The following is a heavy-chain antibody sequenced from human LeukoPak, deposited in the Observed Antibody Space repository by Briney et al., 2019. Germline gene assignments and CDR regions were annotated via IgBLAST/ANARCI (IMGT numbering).Heavy chain of an antibody. CDR1: GYTFTGYY. CDR2: INPNSGGT. V-gene: IGHV1-2*06. D-gene: IGHD3-22*01. Sequence: GASVKVSCKASGYTFTGYYMHWVRQAPGQGLEWMGRINPNSGGTNYAQKLQGRVTMTTDTSTSTAYMELRSLRSDDTAVYYCAREFSDSSGFGGAFDIWGQGTMVTVSS. J-gene: IGHJ3*02. CDR3: AREFSDSSGFGGAFDI.